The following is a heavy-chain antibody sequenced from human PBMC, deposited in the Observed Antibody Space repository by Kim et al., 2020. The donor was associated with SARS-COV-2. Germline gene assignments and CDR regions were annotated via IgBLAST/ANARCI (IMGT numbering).Heavy chain of an antibody. CDR2: IYYSGST. D-gene: IGHD3-22*01. V-gene: IGHV4-31*03. J-gene: IGHJ4*02. Sequence: SETLSLTCTVSGGSISSGGFYWSWVRQLPGKGLEWIGYIYYSGSTYYNPSLKRRVSISVDTSRNRFSLKLSSVTAADTAVYYCASGSGASYYDSNGYLGYWGQGTLVTVSS. CDR3: ASGSGASYYDSNGYLGY. CDR1: GGSISSGGFY.